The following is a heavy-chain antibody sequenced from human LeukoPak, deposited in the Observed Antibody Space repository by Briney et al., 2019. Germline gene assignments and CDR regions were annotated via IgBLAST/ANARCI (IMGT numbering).Heavy chain of an antibody. J-gene: IGHJ4*02. Sequence: GRSLRLSCAASGFTFSSYAMHWVRQAPGKGLEWVAVISYDGSNKYYADSVKGRSTISRDNSKNTLYLQMNSLRAEDTAVYYCARDFIAAFFDYWGQGTLVTVSS. CDR3: ARDFIAAFFDY. D-gene: IGHD6-13*01. CDR2: ISYDGSNK. V-gene: IGHV3-30*04. CDR1: GFTFSSYA.